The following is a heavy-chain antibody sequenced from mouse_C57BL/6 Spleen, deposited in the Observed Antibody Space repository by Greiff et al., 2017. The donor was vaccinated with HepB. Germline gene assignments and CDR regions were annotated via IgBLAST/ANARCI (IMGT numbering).Heavy chain of an antibody. CDR1: GFNIKDDY. Sequence: EVQLQQSGAELVRPGASVKLSCTASGFNIKDDYMHWVKQRPEQGLEWIGWIDPENGDTEYASKFQGKATITADTSSNTAYLQLSSLTSEDTAVYYCTTDSDFAYWGQVTLVTVSA. V-gene: IGHV14-4*01. D-gene: IGHD2-12*01. CDR2: IDPENGDT. CDR3: TTDSDFAY. J-gene: IGHJ3*01.